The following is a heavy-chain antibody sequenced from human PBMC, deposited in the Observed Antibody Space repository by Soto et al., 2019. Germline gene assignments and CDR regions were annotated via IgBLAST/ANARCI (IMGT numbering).Heavy chain of an antibody. Sequence: QVQLVQSGAEVKKPGSSVKVSCKASGGTFSSYAISWVRQAPGQGLEWMGGIIPIFGTANYAQKFQGRGTINAGESNSKALNEVSKLRSEDTAVYYRSRSRVLANHDAFDIWGQGTMVTVSS. V-gene: IGHV1-69*01. CDR1: GGTFSSYA. J-gene: IGHJ3*02. CDR2: IIPIFGTA. CDR3: SRSRVLANHDAFDI. D-gene: IGHD3-10*01.